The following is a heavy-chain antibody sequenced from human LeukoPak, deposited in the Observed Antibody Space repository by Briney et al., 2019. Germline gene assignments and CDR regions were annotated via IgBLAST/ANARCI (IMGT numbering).Heavy chain of an antibody. J-gene: IGHJ4*02. CDR1: GYTFTVYY. D-gene: IGHD3-22*01. Sequence: ASVTVSCKASGYTFTVYYMHWVRQAPGQGLEWMGWINPNSGGTNYAQKFQGRVTMTRDTSISTAYMELSRLRSDDTAVYYCARDGDDSSGSDLDYWGQGTLVTVSS. CDR2: INPNSGGT. CDR3: ARDGDDSSGSDLDY. V-gene: IGHV1-2*02.